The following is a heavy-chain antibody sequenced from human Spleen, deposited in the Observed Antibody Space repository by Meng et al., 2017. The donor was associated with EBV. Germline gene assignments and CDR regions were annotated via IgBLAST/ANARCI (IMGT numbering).Heavy chain of an antibody. Sequence: QLQLQASGSGLLKPSQTLSLTCAVSGGSITSSGYSWTWIRQPPGKGLEWIGYMYQSGSTYYSPSLKSRATISVDRSKNHLSLKLSSVTAADTAFYYCATIIVPATTMNYWGPGTLVTVSS. D-gene: IGHD1-26*01. V-gene: IGHV4-30-2*01. CDR1: GGSITSSGYS. CDR2: MYQSGST. J-gene: IGHJ4*02. CDR3: ATIIVPATTMNY.